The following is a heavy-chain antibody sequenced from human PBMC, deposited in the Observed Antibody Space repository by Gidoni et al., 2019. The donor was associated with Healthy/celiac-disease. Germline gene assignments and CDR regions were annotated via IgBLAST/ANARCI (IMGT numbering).Heavy chain of an antibody. CDR1: GFTLRSYA. CDR3: AKASYGDYVGPFDY. Sequence: EVQLLESGGGLVQPGGSLRLSCAASGFTLRSYAMGWVRQAPGKGLGWVSAISGSGGSTYYADSVKGRFTISRDNSKNTLYLQMNSLRAEDTAVYYCAKASYGDYVGPFDYWGQGTLVTVSS. D-gene: IGHD4-17*01. J-gene: IGHJ4*02. V-gene: IGHV3-23*01. CDR2: ISGSGGST.